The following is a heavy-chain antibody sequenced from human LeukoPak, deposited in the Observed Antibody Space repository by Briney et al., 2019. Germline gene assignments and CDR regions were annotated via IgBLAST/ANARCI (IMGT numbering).Heavy chain of an antibody. J-gene: IGHJ4*02. Sequence: SETLSLTCTVSGASISSIGYYWGWVRQPPGKGLEWIGNIYYGGNTYYNPSLKSRLTISVDTSKNQFSLKLTSVTAADTAVYYCARLRDSSGYYSRVWGQGTLVTVSS. V-gene: IGHV4-39*01. CDR3: ARLRDSSGYYSRV. D-gene: IGHD3-22*01. CDR2: IYYGGNT. CDR1: GASISSIGYY.